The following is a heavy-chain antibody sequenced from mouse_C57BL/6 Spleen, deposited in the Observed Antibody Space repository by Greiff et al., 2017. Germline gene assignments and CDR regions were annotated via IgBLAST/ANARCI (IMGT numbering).Heavy chain of an antibody. V-gene: IGHV1-69*01. J-gene: IGHJ2*01. CDR3: AREGHYYGSRGYFDY. CDR1: GYTFTSYW. Sequence: QVQLQQPGAELVMPGASVKLSCKASGYTFTSYWMHWVKQRPGQGLEWIGEIDPSDSYTNYNQKFKGKSTLTVDKSSSTAYMQLSSLTSEDSAVYYCAREGHYYGSRGYFDYWGQGTTLTVSS. D-gene: IGHD1-1*01. CDR2: IDPSDSYT.